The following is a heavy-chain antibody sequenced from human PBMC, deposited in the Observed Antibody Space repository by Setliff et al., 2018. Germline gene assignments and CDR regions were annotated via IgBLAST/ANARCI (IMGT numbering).Heavy chain of an antibody. CDR1: GFTFFSYT. CDR3: ARDGAGTRSGFYFDY. D-gene: IGHD1-1*01. J-gene: IGHJ4*02. CDR2: ITDDGGTT. V-gene: IGHV3-23*01. Sequence: GGSLRLSCTTSGFTFFSYTMNWVRQAPGKGLEWVSAITDDGGTTHYAGSVKGRFTIARDNAKNTLYLQMNSLRAEDTAVYYCARDGAGTRSGFYFDYWGQGTLVTVSS.